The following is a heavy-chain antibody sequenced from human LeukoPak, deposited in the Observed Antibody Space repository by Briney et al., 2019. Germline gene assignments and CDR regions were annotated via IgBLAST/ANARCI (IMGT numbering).Heavy chain of an antibody. V-gene: IGHV3-74*01. Sequence: GGSLRLSCAAYGFTLSNYWLHWLRQVPGKGLVWVSRINPGGSSTTYADSVKGRFTISRDNAKNTLYLQMNSLRAEDTAVYYCARSNQADDYWGQGTLVTVSS. D-gene: IGHD4-11*01. CDR2: INPGGSST. CDR3: ARSNQADDY. J-gene: IGHJ4*02. CDR1: GFTLSNYW.